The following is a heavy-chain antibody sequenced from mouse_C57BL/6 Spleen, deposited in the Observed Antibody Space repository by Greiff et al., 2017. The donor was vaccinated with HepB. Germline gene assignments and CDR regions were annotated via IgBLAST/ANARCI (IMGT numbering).Heavy chain of an antibody. J-gene: IGHJ3*01. CDR3: AFLYDGYYQGFAY. V-gene: IGHV1-64*01. D-gene: IGHD2-3*01. Sequence: VQLQHPGAELVKPGASVKLSCKASGYTFTSYWMHWVKQRPGQGLEWIGMIHPNSGSTNYNEKFKSKATLTVDKSSSTAYMQLSSLTSEDSAVYYCAFLYDGYYQGFAYWGQGTLVTVSA. CDR1: GYTFTSYW. CDR2: IHPNSGST.